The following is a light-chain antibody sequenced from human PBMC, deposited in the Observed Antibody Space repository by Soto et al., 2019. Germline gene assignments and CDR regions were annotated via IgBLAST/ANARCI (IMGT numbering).Light chain of an antibody. CDR2: DVI. Sequence: QSALTQPASVSGSPGQSITISCTGSSSDFGSYKNVSWYQQHPGKAPKLIIYDVINRPSGVSNRFSGSKSGNTASLTISGHQDEEDDYYYSTSYNPTPVVFGGGTKLTVL. CDR3: TSYNPTPVV. CDR1: SSDFGSYKN. V-gene: IGLV2-14*01. J-gene: IGLJ3*02.